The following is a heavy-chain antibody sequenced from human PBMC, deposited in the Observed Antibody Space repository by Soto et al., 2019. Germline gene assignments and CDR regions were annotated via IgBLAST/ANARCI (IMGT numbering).Heavy chain of an antibody. V-gene: IGHV3-7*01. D-gene: IGHD3-3*01. CDR1: GFTFSSYW. CDR3: ASSKRITIFGVVMPPAQFDD. Sequence: PGGSLRLSCAASGFTFSSYWMSWVRQAPGKGLEWVANIKQDGSEKYYVDSVKGRFTISRDNAKNSLYLQMNSLRAEDTAVYYCASSKRITIFGVVMPPAQFDDWGQGTLVTVSS. J-gene: IGHJ4*02. CDR2: IKQDGSEK.